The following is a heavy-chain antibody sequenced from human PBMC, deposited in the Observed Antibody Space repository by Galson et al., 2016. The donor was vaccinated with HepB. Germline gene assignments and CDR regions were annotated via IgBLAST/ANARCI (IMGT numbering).Heavy chain of an antibody. J-gene: IGHJ4*02. CDR2: ITSGGIT. CDR3: ARDRGGGTSWYLGYS. Sequence: SLRLSCAASGFSFSSYVMSWVRQAPGKGLEWVSGITSGGITYYADSVKGRFTISRDNSKNILFLHMNSLSPDDTAKYYCARDRGGGTSWYLGYSWGQGTLAIVSS. D-gene: IGHD6-13*01. CDR1: GFSFSSYV. V-gene: IGHV3-23*01.